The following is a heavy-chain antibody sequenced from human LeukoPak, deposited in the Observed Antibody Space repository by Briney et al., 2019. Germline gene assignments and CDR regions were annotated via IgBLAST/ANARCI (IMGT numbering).Heavy chain of an antibody. J-gene: IGHJ5*02. CDR1: GHTFTSYG. CDR3: ARDHYDFWSGTNWFDP. V-gene: IGHV1-18*01. D-gene: IGHD3-3*01. CDR2: ISAYNGNT. Sequence: ASVKVSCKASGHTFTSYGISWVRQAPGQGLEWMGWISAYNGNTNYAQKLQGRVTMTTDTSTSTAYMELRSLRSDDTAVYYCARDHYDFWSGTNWFDPWGQGTLVTVSS.